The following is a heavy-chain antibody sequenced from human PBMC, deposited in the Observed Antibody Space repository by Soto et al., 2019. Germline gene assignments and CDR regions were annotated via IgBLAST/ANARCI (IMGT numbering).Heavy chain of an antibody. J-gene: IGHJ5*02. V-gene: IGHV3-74*01. CDR2: INTDGSNT. CDR1: GLTFNRYW. D-gene: IGHD2-15*01. CDR3: AREFCSGGNCYTYYFDP. Sequence: GGSLRLSCAASGLTFNRYWMHWVRHAPGKGLVWVPHINTDGSNTNYADSVEGRFTISRDNAKSTLSLQMNSLRDEDTAVYYCAREFCSGGNCYTYYFDPWGQGIPVTVSS.